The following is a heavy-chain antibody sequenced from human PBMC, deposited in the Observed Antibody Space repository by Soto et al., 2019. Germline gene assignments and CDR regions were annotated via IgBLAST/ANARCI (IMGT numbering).Heavy chain of an antibody. CDR3: ATSLGAGVKHAFDI. V-gene: IGHV1-2*04. Sequence: ASVKVSCKASEYTFTDYHIHWVRQAPGQGLEWMGWINPNSGGTNYAQNFQGWVTMTRDTSISTAYMELSRLRSDDTAVYYCATSLGAGVKHAFDIWGQGTMVTVSS. CDR1: EYTFTDYH. J-gene: IGHJ3*02. CDR2: INPNSGGT. D-gene: IGHD1-26*01.